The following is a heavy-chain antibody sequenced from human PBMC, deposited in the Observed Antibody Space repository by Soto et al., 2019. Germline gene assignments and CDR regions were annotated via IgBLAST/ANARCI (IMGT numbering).Heavy chain of an antibody. CDR2: MSYDGSDN. V-gene: IGHV3-30*03. CDR1: GFTFSSYG. CDR3: ASTLPDGSYGRSCFQD. D-gene: IGHD1-26*01. J-gene: IGHJ1*01. Sequence: QVQLVESGGGVVQPGRSLRLSCAVSGFTFSSYGMHWVRQAPGKGLEWVSFMSYDGSDNYYADSVKGRFTISRDNSKNTLYLQMNSLRAEPTSVYFCASTLPDGSYGRSCFQDWGQGTLVTVSS.